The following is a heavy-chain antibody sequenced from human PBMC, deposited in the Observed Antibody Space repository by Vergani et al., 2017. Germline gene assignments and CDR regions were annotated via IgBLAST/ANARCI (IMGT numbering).Heavy chain of an antibody. CDR2: IYYSGST. CDR3: ARVPRIESWFDP. J-gene: IGHJ5*02. CDR1: GGSISSSSYY. Sequence: QLQLQESGPGLVKPSETLSLTCTVSGGSISSSSYYWGWIRQPPGKGLEWIGSIYYSGSTYYNPSLKSRVTISVDTSKHQFSLKLSSVTAADTAVYYCARVPRIESWFDPWGQGTLVTVSS. V-gene: IGHV4-39*07.